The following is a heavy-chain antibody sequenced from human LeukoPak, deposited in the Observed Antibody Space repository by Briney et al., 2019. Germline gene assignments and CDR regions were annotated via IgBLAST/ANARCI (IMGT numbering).Heavy chain of an antibody. J-gene: IGHJ4*02. V-gene: IGHV4-39*01. CDR2: IYYSGST. Sequence: SETLSLTCTVSGGSISSSSYYWGWIRQPPGKGLEWIGTIYYSGSTYYSPSLKSRVSISIDTSKNQFSLKPSSVTAADTAVYYCARHRGSGSYYVPFDYWGQGTLVTVSS. CDR3: ARHRGSGSYYVPFDY. CDR1: GGSISSSSYY. D-gene: IGHD3-10*01.